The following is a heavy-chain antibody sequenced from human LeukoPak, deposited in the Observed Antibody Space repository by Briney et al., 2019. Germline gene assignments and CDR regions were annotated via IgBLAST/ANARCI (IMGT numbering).Heavy chain of an antibody. Sequence: SETLSLTCTVSGGSISSYNWSWIRQPAGKGLEWIGRIYTSGSTNYNPSLKSRVTMSVDTSKNQFSLKLSSVTAADTAVYYCARSVVPAVRERFDPWGQGTLVTVSS. CDR2: IYTSGST. CDR3: ARSVVPAVRERFDP. J-gene: IGHJ5*02. V-gene: IGHV4-4*07. CDR1: GGSISSYN. D-gene: IGHD2-2*01.